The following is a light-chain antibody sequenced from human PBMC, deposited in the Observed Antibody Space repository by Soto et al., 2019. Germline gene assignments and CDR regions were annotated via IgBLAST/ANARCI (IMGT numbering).Light chain of an antibody. Sequence: DIPMTQSPSSLSASVGDRVTITCRASQGIRNYLAWYQQKPGKVPKLLIYTASALQSGVPSRFSGSGSGTEFTLTISSLQPEDVATYYCQKYNSAPWTVGPGTKVEIK. V-gene: IGKV1-27*01. CDR2: TAS. J-gene: IGKJ1*01. CDR3: QKYNSAPWT. CDR1: QGIRNY.